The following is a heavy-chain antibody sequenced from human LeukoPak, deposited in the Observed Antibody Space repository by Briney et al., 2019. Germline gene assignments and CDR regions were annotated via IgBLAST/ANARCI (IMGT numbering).Heavy chain of an antibody. CDR2: INPNGGAT. D-gene: IGHD5-12*01. CDR1: GYTFTDYY. Sequence: GASVKVSCKASGYTFTDYYMHWVRQAPGQGLEWMGWINPNGGATEYAQRFQGRVTMTWDTSIRTAYLDLSRLTSDDTAVYYCARDIPNSGYDGGYWGQGTLVTVSS. J-gene: IGHJ4*02. CDR3: ARDIPNSGYDGGY. V-gene: IGHV1-2*02.